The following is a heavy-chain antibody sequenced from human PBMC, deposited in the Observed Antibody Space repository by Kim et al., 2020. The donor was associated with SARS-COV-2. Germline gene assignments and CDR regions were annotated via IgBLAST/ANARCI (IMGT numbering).Heavy chain of an antibody. J-gene: IGHJ4*02. CDR3: AKVGMV. CDR2: GSGGST. V-gene: IGHV3-23*01. D-gene: IGHD3-10*01. Sequence: GSGGSTYYADSVKGRFTISRDNSKNTLYLQMNSLRAEDTAVYYCAKVGMVRGQGTLVTVSS.